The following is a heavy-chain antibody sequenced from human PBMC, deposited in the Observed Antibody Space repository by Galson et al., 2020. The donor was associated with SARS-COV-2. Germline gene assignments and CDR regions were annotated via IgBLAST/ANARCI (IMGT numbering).Heavy chain of an antibody. CDR3: ARDTGGVNEY. CDR1: GFTFSSFS. D-gene: IGHD3-16*01. J-gene: IGHJ4*02. CDR2: ISGSGGNT. Sequence: GGSLRLSCAASGFTFSSFSLRWVRQAPGKGPEWVSTISGSGGNTYYPDSVKGRFTIARDNSKNTLFLQMNSLGGEDTAVYFCARDTGGVNEYWGQGTLVTVSS. V-gene: IGHV3-23*01.